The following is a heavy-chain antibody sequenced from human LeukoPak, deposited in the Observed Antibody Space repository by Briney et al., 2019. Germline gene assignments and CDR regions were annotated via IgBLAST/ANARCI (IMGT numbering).Heavy chain of an antibody. J-gene: IGHJ6*02. CDR1: GYTFTSYG. CDR3: ARDRGITIFGVVKTNYYYYYGMDV. V-gene: IGHV1-18*01. D-gene: IGHD3-3*01. CDR2: ISAYNGNT. Sequence: ASVMVSCKASGYTFTSYGISWVRQAPGQGLEWMGWISAYNGNTNYAQKLQGRVTMTTDTSTSTAYMELRSLRSDDTAVYYCARDRGITIFGVVKTNYYYYYGMDVWGQGTTVTVSS.